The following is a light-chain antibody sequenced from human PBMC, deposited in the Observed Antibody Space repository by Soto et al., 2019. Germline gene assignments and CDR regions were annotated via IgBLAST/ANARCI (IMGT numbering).Light chain of an antibody. V-gene: IGKV1-5*03. CDR1: LNIGSL. J-gene: IGKJ1*01. CDR3: QHYNSYSEA. Sequence: DIQMPPSPSPLPASVGDRVTITCRASLNIGSLLAWYQQKPGKAPKLLIYKASSLESGVPSRFSGSGSGTEFTLTISSLQPDDFATYYCQHYNSYSEAFGQGTKV. CDR2: KAS.